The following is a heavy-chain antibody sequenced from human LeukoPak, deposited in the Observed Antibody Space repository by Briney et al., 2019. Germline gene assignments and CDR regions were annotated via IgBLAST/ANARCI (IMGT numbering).Heavy chain of an antibody. V-gene: IGHV1-69*01. J-gene: IGHJ6*03. Sequence: GSSVKVSCKASGGTFSSYAISWVRQAPGQGLEWMGGIIPIFGTANYAQKFQGRVTITADESTSTAYMELSSLRSEDTAVYYCARARSQGIEYYYYYYYMDVWGKGTTVTISS. D-gene: IGHD3-3*02. CDR3: ARARSQGIEYYYYYYYMDV. CDR1: GGTFSSYA. CDR2: IIPIFGTA.